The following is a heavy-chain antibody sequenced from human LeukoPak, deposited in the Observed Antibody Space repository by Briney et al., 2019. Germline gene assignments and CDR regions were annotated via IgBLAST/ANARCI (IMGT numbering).Heavy chain of an antibody. V-gene: IGHV4-4*02. Sequence: SENLSLTCAVSGGSISSSNWWSWVRQPPGKGLEWIGEIYHSGSTNYNPSLKSRVTISVDKSKNQFSLKLSSVTAADTAVYYCASGGGTTVTTLDYWGQGTLVTVSS. D-gene: IGHD4-17*01. CDR1: GGSISSSNW. CDR3: ASGGGTTVTTLDY. CDR2: IYHSGST. J-gene: IGHJ4*02.